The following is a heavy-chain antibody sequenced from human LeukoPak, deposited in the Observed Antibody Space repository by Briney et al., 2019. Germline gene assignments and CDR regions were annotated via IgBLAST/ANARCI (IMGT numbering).Heavy chain of an antibody. D-gene: IGHD3-22*01. CDR2: ISGSGGST. CDR3: ARTADYYDRGALDAFDI. Sequence: GGSLRLSCAASGFAFSSYAMTWVRQAPGKGLEWVSVISGSGGSTYYADSVKGRFTISRDNSKNTLYLQMNSLRAEDTAVYYCARTADYYDRGALDAFDIWGQGTMVTVSS. J-gene: IGHJ3*02. V-gene: IGHV3-23*01. CDR1: GFAFSSYA.